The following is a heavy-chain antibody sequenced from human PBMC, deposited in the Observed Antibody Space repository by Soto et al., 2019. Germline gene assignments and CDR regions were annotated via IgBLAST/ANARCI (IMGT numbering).Heavy chain of an antibody. Sequence: QVQLQESGPGLVKPSETLSLTCTVAGGSLTDHYCNWFRQSPGKGLHWIGYVYYSGGTNYNPSLKSPVTMSVDTFKNQFSLNLRSVTAAATAVYYCARGNDWKSSTFDIWGQGTMVSVSS. CDR1: GGSLTDHY. J-gene: IGHJ3*02. D-gene: IGHD2-21*01. CDR2: VYYSGGT. V-gene: IGHV4-59*11. CDR3: ARGNDWKSSTFDI.